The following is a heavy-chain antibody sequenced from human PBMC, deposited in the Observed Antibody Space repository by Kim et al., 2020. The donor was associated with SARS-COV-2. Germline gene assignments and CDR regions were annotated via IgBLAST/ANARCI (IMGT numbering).Heavy chain of an antibody. CDR3: AAHVDTRSYYYGMDV. CDR1: GYTFTSYD. V-gene: IGHV1-8*01. CDR2: MNPNSGNT. J-gene: IGHJ6*02. D-gene: IGHD5-18*01. Sequence: ASVKVSCKASGYTFTSYDINWVRQATGQGLEWMGWMNPNSGNTGYAQKFQGRVTMTRNTSISTAYMELSSLRSEDTAVYYCAAHVDTRSYYYGMDVWGQGTTVTVSS.